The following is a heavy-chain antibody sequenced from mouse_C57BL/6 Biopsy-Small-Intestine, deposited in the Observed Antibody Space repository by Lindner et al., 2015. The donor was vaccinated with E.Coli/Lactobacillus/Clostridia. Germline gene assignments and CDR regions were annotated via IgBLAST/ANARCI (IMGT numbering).Heavy chain of an antibody. CDR1: GYTFTSYG. Sequence: SVKVSCKASGYTFTSYGISWVRQAPGQGLEWMGWTNSNNGNINYALKLQGRVTMTTDTSTSTVYMELRSLTSDDTAVYYCARDRVLGYCSGDNCHGFDYWGQGTLVTVSS. CDR3: ARDRVLGYCSGDNCHGFDY. D-gene: IGHD1-3*01. J-gene: IGHJ4*01. CDR2: TNSNNGNI. V-gene: IGHV1-7*01.